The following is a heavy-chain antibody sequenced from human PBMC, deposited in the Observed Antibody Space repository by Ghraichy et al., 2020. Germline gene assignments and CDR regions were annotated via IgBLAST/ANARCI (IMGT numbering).Heavy chain of an antibody. CDR3: ARDLGWNYVSGYYYYGMDV. D-gene: IGHD1-7*01. Sequence: GESLNISCAASGFTFSSYSMNWVRQAPGKGLEWVSYISSSSSTIYYADSVKGRFTISRDNAKNSLYLQMNSLRDEDTAVYYCARDLGWNYVSGYYYYGMDVWGQGTTVTVSS. CDR1: GFTFSSYS. V-gene: IGHV3-48*02. CDR2: ISSSSSTI. J-gene: IGHJ6*02.